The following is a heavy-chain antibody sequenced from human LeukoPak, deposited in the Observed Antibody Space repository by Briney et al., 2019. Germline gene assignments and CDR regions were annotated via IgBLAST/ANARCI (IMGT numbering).Heavy chain of an antibody. CDR3: AKPESDYYDSSGYYYVNYYYYMDV. J-gene: IGHJ6*03. D-gene: IGHD3-22*01. V-gene: IGHV3-30*04. CDR1: GFTFSSYV. CDR2: ISYDGSNE. Sequence: GRSLRLSCAASGFTFSSYVMHWVRQAPGKGLEWVAIISYDGSNEYYADSVKGRFTISRDNSKNTLYLQMNSLRAEDTAVYYCAKPESDYYDSSGYYYVNYYYYMDVWGKGTTVTISS.